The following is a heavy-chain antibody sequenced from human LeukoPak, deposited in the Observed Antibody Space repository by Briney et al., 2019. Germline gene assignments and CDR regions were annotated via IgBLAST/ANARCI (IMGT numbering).Heavy chain of an antibody. D-gene: IGHD6-13*01. CDR2: IGTAGDT. CDR1: GFTFSSYD. V-gene: IGHV3-13*01. J-gene: IGHJ4*02. Sequence: GGSLRLSCAASGFTFSSYDMHWVRQAPGKGLEWVSAIGTAGDTYYPGSVKGRFTISRENAKNSLYLQMNSLRAGDTAVYYCARGGGSSWYIDYWGQGTLVTVSS. CDR3: ARGGGSSWYIDY.